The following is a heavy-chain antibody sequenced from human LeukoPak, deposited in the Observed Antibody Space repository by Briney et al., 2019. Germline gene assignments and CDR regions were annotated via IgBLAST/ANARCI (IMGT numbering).Heavy chain of an antibody. CDR3: ARVSLGRGAPDYYFDH. V-gene: IGHV4-4*07. D-gene: IGHD3-10*01. CDR2: IYTSGST. J-gene: IGHJ4*02. Sequence: PSETLSLTCTVSGDSISNYYWSWIRQPAGKGLEWIGRIYTSGSTNYNPSLKSRVTMSVDPSKNQFSLKLSSVTAADPAVYYCARVSLGRGAPDYYFDHWGQGPLDSLPS. CDR1: GDSISNYY.